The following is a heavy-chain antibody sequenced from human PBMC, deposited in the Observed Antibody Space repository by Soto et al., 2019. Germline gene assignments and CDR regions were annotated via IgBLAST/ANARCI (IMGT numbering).Heavy chain of an antibody. CDR3: ASANPTGGGYGR. CDR2: TYYRSKWYN. J-gene: IGHJ4*02. Sequence: QVQLQQSGPGLAKPSQTLSLTCAISGDSVSSNSAAWNWVRQSPSRGLEWLGRTYYRSKWYNDYAVSVKSRFTINRDTAKIQFPLSLNSMAPEDTAVYYCASANPTGGGYGRWGEGTLVTVSS. V-gene: IGHV6-1*01. CDR1: GDSVSSNSAA. D-gene: IGHD5-12*01.